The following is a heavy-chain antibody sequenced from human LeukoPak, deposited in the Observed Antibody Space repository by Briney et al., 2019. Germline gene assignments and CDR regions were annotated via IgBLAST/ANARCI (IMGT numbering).Heavy chain of an antibody. D-gene: IGHD3-16*02. CDR2: INPNSGGT. CDR3: AREYYDYVWGSYRAKATPGAHAFDI. CDR1: GYTFTGYY. V-gene: IGHV1-2*02. Sequence: EASVKVSCKASGYTFTGYYMHWVRQAPGQGLEWMGWINPNSGGTNYAQKFQGRVTMTRDTSISTAYMELSRLRSDDTAVYYCAREYYDYVWGSYRAKATPGAHAFDIWGQGTMVTVSS. J-gene: IGHJ3*02.